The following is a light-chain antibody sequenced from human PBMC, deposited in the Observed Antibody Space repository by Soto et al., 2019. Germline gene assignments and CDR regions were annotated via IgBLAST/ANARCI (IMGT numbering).Light chain of an antibody. CDR1: QTVSTW. CDR3: QQYSTSSRT. J-gene: IGKJ1*01. CDR2: DAS. V-gene: IGKV1-5*01. Sequence: DIQMTQSPSTLSASVRDRVTITCRASQTVSTWLAWYQQKPGKAPKVMIYDASSLENGVPPRFGGSGSGTEFTLTISSLQPDDFATYYCQQYSTSSRTFGQGTKVEIK.